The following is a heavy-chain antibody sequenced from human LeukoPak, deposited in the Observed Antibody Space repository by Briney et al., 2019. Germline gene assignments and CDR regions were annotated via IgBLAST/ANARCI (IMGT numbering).Heavy chain of an antibody. CDR1: GGSITTTNF. V-gene: IGHV4-4*02. CDR3: SRESGPFCPFGH. J-gene: IGHJ4*02. Sequence: ASETLSLTCGVSGGSITTTNFWSWVRQPPGGGLEWIGEISLAGRTRYNPSLESRVTISIDKSKNHLYLNLDSVTAADTAVYYCSRESGPFCPFGHWGQGTLVAVTS. CDR2: ISLAGRT. D-gene: IGHD1-26*01.